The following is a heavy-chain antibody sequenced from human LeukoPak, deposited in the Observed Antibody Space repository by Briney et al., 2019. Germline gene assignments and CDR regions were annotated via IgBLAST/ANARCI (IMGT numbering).Heavy chain of an antibody. V-gene: IGHV4-59*01. CDR3: ARERGEVVPAANRASYYYYMDV. Sequence: SETLSLTCTVSGGSISSYYWSWIRQPPGKGLGWIGYIYYSGSTNYNPSLKSRVTISVDTSKNQFSLKLSSVTAADTAVYYCARERGEVVPAANRASYYYYMDVWGKGTTVTVSS. CDR2: IYYSGST. D-gene: IGHD2-2*01. CDR1: GGSISSYY. J-gene: IGHJ6*03.